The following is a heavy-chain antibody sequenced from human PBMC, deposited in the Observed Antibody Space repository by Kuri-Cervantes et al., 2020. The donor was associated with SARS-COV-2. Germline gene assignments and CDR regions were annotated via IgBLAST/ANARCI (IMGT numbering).Heavy chain of an antibody. CDR3: ARHALEYSSSPTDFQH. Sequence: SETLSLTCTVSGGSISSSSYYWGWIRQPPGKGLEWIGSIYYSGSTYYNPSLKSRVTISVDTSKNQFSLKLSSVTAADTAVYYCARHALEYSSSPTDFQHWGQGTLVTVSS. CDR2: IYYSGST. J-gene: IGHJ1*01. CDR1: GGSISSSSYY. D-gene: IGHD6-6*01. V-gene: IGHV4-39*01.